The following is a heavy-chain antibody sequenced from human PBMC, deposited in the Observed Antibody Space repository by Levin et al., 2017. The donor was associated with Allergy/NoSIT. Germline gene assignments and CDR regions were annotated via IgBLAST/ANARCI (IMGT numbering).Heavy chain of an antibody. CDR1: GFTFSSYA. CDR2: ISGSGGST. V-gene: IGHV3-23*01. J-gene: IGHJ4*02. D-gene: IGHD2-8*01. Sequence: GGSLRLSCAASGFTFSSYAMTWVRQAPGKGLEWVSAISGSGGSTYYADSVKGRFTISRDNSKNTLYLQMNSLRAEDTAVYYCARDHVSRMKGYYFDYWGQGTLVTVSS. CDR3: ARDHVSRMKGYYFDY.